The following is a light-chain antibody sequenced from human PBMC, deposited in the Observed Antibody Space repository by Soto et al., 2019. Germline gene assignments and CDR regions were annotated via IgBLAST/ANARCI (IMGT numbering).Light chain of an antibody. Sequence: DIQMTQSPSSLSASVGDRVTITCQASQDVSNYLNWYQQKPGKAPKLLIYDASNLETGVPSRFGGSGSRTDFTFAISSLQPEDIAKYYCQQYDNLTWTFGRGTKVELK. CDR2: DAS. J-gene: IGKJ1*01. V-gene: IGKV1-33*01. CDR1: QDVSNY. CDR3: QQYDNLTWT.